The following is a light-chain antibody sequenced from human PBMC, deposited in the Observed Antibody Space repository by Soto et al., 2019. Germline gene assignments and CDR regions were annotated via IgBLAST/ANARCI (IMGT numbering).Light chain of an antibody. J-gene: IGKJ2*01. CDR3: QQHSSLPYT. CDR2: DVS. V-gene: IGKV1-33*01. CDR1: QDISIY. Sequence: DIPMTQSPSSLSASVRDRVTITCQASQDISIYLNWYQHKPGRAPKLLIYDVSKSETGVPSRFHASGSGTDFTFTINSLQPEDAATYYCQQHSSLPYTFGQGTKLEI.